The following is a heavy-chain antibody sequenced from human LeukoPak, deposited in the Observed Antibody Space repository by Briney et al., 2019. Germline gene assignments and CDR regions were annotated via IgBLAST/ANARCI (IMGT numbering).Heavy chain of an antibody. CDR1: GYTFTSYG. CDR3: ARDRSLECSSTSCYRFAFDI. J-gene: IGHJ3*02. D-gene: IGHD2-2*01. CDR2: ISAYNGNT. V-gene: IGHV1-18*01. Sequence: ASVKVSCKASGYTFTSYGISWVRQAPGQGLEWMGWISAYNGNTSYAQKLQGRVTMTTDTSTSTAYMELRSLRSDDTAVYYCARDRSLECSSTSCYRFAFDIWGQGTMVTVSS.